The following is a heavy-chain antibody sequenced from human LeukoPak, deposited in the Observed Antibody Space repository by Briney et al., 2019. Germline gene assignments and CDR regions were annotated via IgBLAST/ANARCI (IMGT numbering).Heavy chain of an antibody. V-gene: IGHV4-4*02. CDR2: IYHSGST. CDR3: ASLVVGCSGGSCYSGEFPFDY. CDR1: GGSISSSNW. Sequence: PSGTLSLTCAVSGGSISSSNWWSWVRQPPGKGLEWIGEIYHSGSTNYNPSLKSRVTISVDKSKNQFSLKLSSVTAADTAVYYCASLVVGCSGGSCYSGEFPFDYWGQGTLVTVSS. D-gene: IGHD2-15*01. J-gene: IGHJ4*02.